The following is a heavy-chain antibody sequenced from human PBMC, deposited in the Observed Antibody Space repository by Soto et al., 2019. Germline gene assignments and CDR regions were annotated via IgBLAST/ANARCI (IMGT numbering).Heavy chain of an antibody. CDR3: VSWVSPHFDY. D-gene: IGHD2-8*01. CDR1: GLTFRNHA. J-gene: IGHJ4*02. CDR2: IAPIGYST. V-gene: IGHV3-23*01. Sequence: EVQLLESGGGLVQPGGSLRLSCAVSGLTFRNHAMSWVRQAPGKGLEWVSTIAPIGYSTHYAGSVEGRFTISRDDSKSTLDLQRNCLRAGDTAVYYCVSWVSPHFDYWGQGTLVSVSS.